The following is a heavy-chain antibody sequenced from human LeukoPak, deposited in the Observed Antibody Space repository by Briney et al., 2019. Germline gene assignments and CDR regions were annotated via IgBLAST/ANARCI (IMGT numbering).Heavy chain of an antibody. CDR1: GGSISSGDYY. Sequence: PSQTLSLTCTVSGGSISSGDYYWSWIRQPPGKGLEWIGYIYYSGSTYYNPSLKSRVTISVDTSKNQFPLKLSSVTAADTAVYYCARDRVIRRGDRHAVLDDYWGQGTLVTVSS. CDR2: IYYSGST. D-gene: IGHD3-10*01. J-gene: IGHJ4*02. CDR3: ARDRVIRRGDRHAVLDDY. V-gene: IGHV4-30-4*01.